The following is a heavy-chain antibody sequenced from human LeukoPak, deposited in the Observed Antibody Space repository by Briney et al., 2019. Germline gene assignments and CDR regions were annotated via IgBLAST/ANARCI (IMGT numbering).Heavy chain of an antibody. D-gene: IGHD6-19*01. J-gene: IGHJ4*02. Sequence: GGSLRLSCAASGFTFSIYAMHWVRQGPGKGLEHVSGISYNGSQTYYGNSVKDRFTISRNNAKNTVYLQMASLRVDDMAVYYCVRDRGGSGWYYFDYWGQGILVTVSS. CDR3: VRDRGGSGWYYFDY. CDR1: GFTFSIYA. V-gene: IGHV3-64*01. CDR2: ISYNGSQT.